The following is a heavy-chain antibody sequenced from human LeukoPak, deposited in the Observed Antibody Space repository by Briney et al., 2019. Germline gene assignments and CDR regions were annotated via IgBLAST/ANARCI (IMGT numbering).Heavy chain of an antibody. CDR2: INPNSGGT. D-gene: IGHD2-8*01. CDR1: GYTFTGYY. V-gene: IGHV1-2*02. Sequence: ASVKVSCKASGYTFTGYYMHWVRQAPGQGLEWMGWINPNSGGTNYAQKFQGRVTMTRDTSISTAYMELSRLRSDDTAVYYCARVGGGLMVYAMETVLDYWGQGTLVTVSS. J-gene: IGHJ4*02. CDR3: ARVGGGLMVYAMETVLDY.